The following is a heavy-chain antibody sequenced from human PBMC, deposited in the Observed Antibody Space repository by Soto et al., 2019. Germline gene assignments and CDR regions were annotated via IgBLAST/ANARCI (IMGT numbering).Heavy chain of an antibody. J-gene: IGHJ6*02. V-gene: IGHV3-53*02. CDR3: ARDRLEVAGPTGYYYGMDV. CDR2: IYSGGST. D-gene: IGHD6-19*01. Sequence: EVQLVETGGGLIQPGGSLRLSCAASGFTVSSNYMSWVRQAPGKGLEWVSVIYSGGSTYYADSVKGRFTISRDNSKNTLYLQMNSMRDEDTDVYYCARDRLEVAGPTGYYYGMDVWGQGTTVTVSS. CDR1: GFTVSSNY.